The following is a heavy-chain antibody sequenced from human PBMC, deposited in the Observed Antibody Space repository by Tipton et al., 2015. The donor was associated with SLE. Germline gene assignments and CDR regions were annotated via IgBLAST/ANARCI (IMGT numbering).Heavy chain of an antibody. J-gene: IGHJ5*01. V-gene: IGHV4-38-2*01. CDR2: VYRTA. CDR3: ARFHLKSYYEFDS. D-gene: IGHD1-26*01. Sequence: TLSLTCAVSGYSISSGYYWGWIRQSPVKGLEWIGIVYRTAYYNPSLQSRVTVSVDTSENQLSLKLTSVTAADTAVYYCARFHLKSYYEFDSWGQGTLVTVSS. CDR1: GYSISSGYY.